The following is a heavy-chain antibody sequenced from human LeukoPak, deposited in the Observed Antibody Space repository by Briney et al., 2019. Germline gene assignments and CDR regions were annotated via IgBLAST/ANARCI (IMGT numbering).Heavy chain of an antibody. CDR3: ASDTYYYDSSGPASFDI. Sequence: SETLSLTCAVYGGSFSGYYWSWIRQPPGKGLEWIGEINHSGSTNYNPSLKSRVTISVDTSKNQFSLKLSSVTAADTAVYYCASDTYYYDSSGPASFDIWGQGTMVTVSS. V-gene: IGHV4-34*01. J-gene: IGHJ3*02. CDR2: INHSGST. D-gene: IGHD3-22*01. CDR1: GGSFSGYY.